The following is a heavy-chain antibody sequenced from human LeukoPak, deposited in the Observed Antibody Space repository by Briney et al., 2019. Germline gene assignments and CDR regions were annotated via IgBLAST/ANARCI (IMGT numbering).Heavy chain of an antibody. D-gene: IGHD3-16*01. J-gene: IGHJ4*02. V-gene: IGHV3-48*01. CDR3: ARDAPGGGYSH. CDR2: ISSDSGTI. Sequence: GGSLRLSCAASGFVFSSYAMNWVRQAPGKGLEWISYISSDSGTIYYADSMKGRFTISRDNARNSLYLQMNSLRAEDTAVYYCARDAPGGGYSHWGQGTLVTVSS. CDR1: GFVFSSYA.